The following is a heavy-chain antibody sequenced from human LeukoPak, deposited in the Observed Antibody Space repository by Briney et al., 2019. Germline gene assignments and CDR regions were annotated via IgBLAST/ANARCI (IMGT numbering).Heavy chain of an antibody. CDR3: ARDGGVLTTYCSSTSCYGVY. CDR1: GYTFTSYG. D-gene: IGHD2-2*01. CDR2: ISAYNGNT. V-gene: IGHV1-18*01. Sequence: ASVKVSCTASGYTFTSYGISWVRQAPGQGLEWMGWISAYNGNTNYAQKLQGRVTMTTDTSTSTAYMELRSLRSDDTAVYYCARDGGVLTTYCSSTSCYGVYWGQGTLVTVSS. J-gene: IGHJ4*02.